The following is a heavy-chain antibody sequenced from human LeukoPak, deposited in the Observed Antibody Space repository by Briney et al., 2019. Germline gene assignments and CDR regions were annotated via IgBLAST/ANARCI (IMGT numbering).Heavy chain of an antibody. CDR2: IYTSGST. Sequence: SETLSLTCTVSGGSISSGSYYWSWIRQPAGKGLEWIGRIYTSGSTNYNPSLKSRVTISVDTSKNQSSLKLSSVTAADTAVYYCARGYYDFWSGSALYYYGMDVWGQGTTVTVSS. D-gene: IGHD3-3*01. J-gene: IGHJ6*02. CDR3: ARGYYDFWSGSALYYYGMDV. CDR1: GGSISSGSYY. V-gene: IGHV4-61*02.